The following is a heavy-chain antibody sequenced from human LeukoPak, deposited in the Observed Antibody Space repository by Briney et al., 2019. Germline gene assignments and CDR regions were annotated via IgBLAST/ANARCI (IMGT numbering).Heavy chain of an antibody. V-gene: IGHV4-30-2*01. D-gene: IGHD2-2*01. J-gene: IGHJ6*04. Sequence: PSETLYLTCAVSGGSISSGGYSWSWIRQPPGKGLEWIGYIYHSGSTYYNPSLKSRVTISVDRSKNQFSLKLSSVTAADTAVYYCARDQGYCSSTSCENYYYYGMDVWGKGTTVTVSS. CDR3: ARDQGYCSSTSCENYYYYGMDV. CDR1: GGSISSGGYS. CDR2: IYHSGST.